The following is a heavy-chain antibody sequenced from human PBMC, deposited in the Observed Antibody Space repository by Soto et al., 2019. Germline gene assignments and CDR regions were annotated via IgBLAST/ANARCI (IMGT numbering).Heavy chain of an antibody. CDR3: ARDKSYYDSSGQGGY. CDR1: GYTFTSYG. J-gene: IGHJ4*02. V-gene: IGHV1-18*01. D-gene: IGHD3-22*01. CDR2: ISAYNGNT. Sequence: QVQLVQSGAEVKKPGASVKVSCKASGYTFTSYGISWVRQAPGQGLEWMGWISAYNGNTNYAQKLQGRVTMTTDTSTSTAYMELRSLRSDDTAVYDCARDKSYYDSSGQGGYWGQGTLVTVSS.